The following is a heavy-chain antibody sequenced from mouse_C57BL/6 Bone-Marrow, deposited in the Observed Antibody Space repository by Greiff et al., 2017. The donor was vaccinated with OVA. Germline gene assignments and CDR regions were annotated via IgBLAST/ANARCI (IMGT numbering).Heavy chain of an antibody. CDR2: INPGSGGT. CDR3: ARRGSRWPYY. J-gene: IGHJ2*01. V-gene: IGHV1-54*01. Sequence: VQLQQSGAELVRPGTSVKVSCKASGYAFTNYLIEWVKQRPGQGLEWIGVINPGSGGTNYNEKFKGKATLTADKSSSTAYMQLSSLTSEDSAVYFCARRGSRWPYYWGQGTTLTVSS. CDR1: GYAFTNYL. D-gene: IGHD1-1*02.